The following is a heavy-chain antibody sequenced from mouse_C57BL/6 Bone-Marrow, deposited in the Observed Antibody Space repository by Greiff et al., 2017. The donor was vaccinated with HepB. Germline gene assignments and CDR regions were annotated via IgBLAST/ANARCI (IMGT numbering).Heavy chain of an antibody. CDR2: ISDGGSYT. CDR3: ARDWSGGFDY. CDR1: GFTFSSYA. J-gene: IGHJ2*01. Sequence: EVKVVESGGGLVKPGGSLKLSCAASGFTFSSYAMSWVRQTPEKRLEWVATISDGGSYTYYPDNVKGRFTISRDNAKNNLYLQMSHLKSEDTAMYYCARDWSGGFDYWGQGTTLTVSS. V-gene: IGHV5-4*01. D-gene: IGHD4-1*01.